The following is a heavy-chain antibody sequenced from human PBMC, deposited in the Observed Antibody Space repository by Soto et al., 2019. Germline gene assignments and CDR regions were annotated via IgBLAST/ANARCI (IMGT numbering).Heavy chain of an antibody. D-gene: IGHD2-2*01. CDR3: ARRSSMYLNEVIYDP. CDR2: IKPDSGDT. J-gene: IGHJ5*02. V-gene: IGHV1-2*02. Sequence: SCAASRYGXACCVIFCVRQSPGQGLEWMGWIKPDSGDTHYAQKFQGRVTMTRDTSIRNAYMELNNLVSDDTAVYYCARRSSMYLNEVIYDPWGQGTLRTVP. CDR1: RYGXACCV.